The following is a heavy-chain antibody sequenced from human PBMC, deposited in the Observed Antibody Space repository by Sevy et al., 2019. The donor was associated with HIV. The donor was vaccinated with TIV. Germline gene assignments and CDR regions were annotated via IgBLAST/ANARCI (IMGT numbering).Heavy chain of an antibody. Sequence: GGSLRLSCAASGFTFSPYWMTWVRQAPGKGLEWVANIRPDGSDKYYVDSVKGRFTISRDNAKNSLYLQMNNLRADDTAMYYCARGLGLDCWGQGALVTVSS. V-gene: IGHV3-7*01. D-gene: IGHD6-19*01. J-gene: IGHJ4*02. CDR3: ARGLGLDC. CDR2: IRPDGSDK. CDR1: GFTFSPYW.